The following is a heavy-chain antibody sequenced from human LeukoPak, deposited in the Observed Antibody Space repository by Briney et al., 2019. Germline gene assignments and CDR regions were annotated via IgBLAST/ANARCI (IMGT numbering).Heavy chain of an antibody. D-gene: IGHD3-3*01. CDR2: INPNSGGT. J-gene: IGHJ5*02. CDR3: ARDKRDTIFGVAP. V-gene: IGHV1-2*02. Sequence: GASVKVSCKASGYTXTGYYMHGVRQAPGQGLELMGWINPNSGGTNYAQKFQGRVTMTRDTSISTAYMELSRLRSDDTAVYYCARDKRDTIFGVAPWGQGTLVTVSS. CDR1: GYTXTGYY.